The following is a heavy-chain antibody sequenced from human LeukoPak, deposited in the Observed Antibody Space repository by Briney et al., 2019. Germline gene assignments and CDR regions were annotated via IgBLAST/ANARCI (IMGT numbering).Heavy chain of an antibody. Sequence: GGSLRLSCAASGFSFSSYSMNWVRQAPGKGLEWVSYITSSSSTMYYADAVKGRFAISRDNAKNSLYLQMNGLRAEDTAVYYCARRSGSSGYPFDYWGQGTLVTVSS. V-gene: IGHV3-48*01. CDR3: ARRSGSSGYPFDY. CDR1: GFSFSSYS. D-gene: IGHD3-22*01. J-gene: IGHJ4*02. CDR2: ITSSSSTM.